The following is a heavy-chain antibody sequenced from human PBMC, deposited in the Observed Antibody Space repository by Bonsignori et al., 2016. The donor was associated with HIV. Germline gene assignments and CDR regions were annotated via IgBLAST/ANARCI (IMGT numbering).Heavy chain of an antibody. D-gene: IGHD3-16*01. CDR2: INPSTGDT. J-gene: IGHJ2*01. Sequence: QVQLVQSGAEVKKPGASVQVFCKASGYNFIGYYIHWVRLAPGQGLEWMGWINPSTGDTKSAQNFQGRVTLTRDTSINTVYMNLDSLTSDDTAVYYCARDPGLGGAANWYFDVWGRGTL. CDR3: ARDPGLGGAANWYFDV. V-gene: IGHV1-2*02. CDR1: GYNFIGYY.